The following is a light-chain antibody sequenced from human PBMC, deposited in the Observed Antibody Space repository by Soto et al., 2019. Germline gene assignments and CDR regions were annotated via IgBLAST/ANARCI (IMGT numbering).Light chain of an antibody. CDR3: QQLNSYPRST. CDR1: QGISSY. CDR2: AAS. J-gene: IGKJ5*01. V-gene: IGKV1-9*01. Sequence: DIQLTQSPSFLSASVGDRVTITCRASQGISSYLAWYQQKPGKAPKLLIYAASTLQSGVPSRFSGSGSRTEFTLTISSLQPEDFATYYCQQLNSYPRSTFGQGTRLEIK.